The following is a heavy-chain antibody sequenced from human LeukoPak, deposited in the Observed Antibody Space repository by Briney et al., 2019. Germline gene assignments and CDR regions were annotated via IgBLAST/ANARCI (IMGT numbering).Heavy chain of an antibody. CDR1: GFTFSGHG. D-gene: IGHD5-12*01. Sequence: GGSLRLSCAASGFTFSGHGMSWVRQAPGKGLEWVSTISGSGDYTYYADSVKGRFTISRDNSKNTLYLQMNSLRAEDTAVYYCAREGSGYDSDYYMDVWGKGTTVTVSS. V-gene: IGHV3-23*01. J-gene: IGHJ6*03. CDR2: ISGSGDYT. CDR3: AREGSGYDSDYYMDV.